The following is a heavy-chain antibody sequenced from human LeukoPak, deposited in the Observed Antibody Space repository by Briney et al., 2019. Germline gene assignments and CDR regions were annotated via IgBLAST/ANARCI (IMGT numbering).Heavy chain of an antibody. Sequence: GGSLRLSCAASGFTFSSYWMHWVRQAPGKGLEWVSSINGNGGSTAYADSVKGRFTISRDNAKNSLYLQMNSLRAEDTAFYYCARHDFWSGFKGGDYWGQGTLVTVSS. D-gene: IGHD3-3*01. CDR3: ARHDFWSGFKGGDY. CDR2: INGNGGST. V-gene: IGHV3-20*04. J-gene: IGHJ4*02. CDR1: GFTFSSYW.